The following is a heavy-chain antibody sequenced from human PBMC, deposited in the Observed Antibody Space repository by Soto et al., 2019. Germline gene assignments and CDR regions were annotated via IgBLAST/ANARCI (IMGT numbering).Heavy chain of an antibody. CDR1: GGSISSATYY. V-gene: IGHV4-39*01. J-gene: IGHJ4*02. CDR3: AIQATTSWSY. Sequence: QLEMQASGPGLVRPSETLSLTCTVSGGSISSATYYWGWIRQPPGKGLEWVGSIYYSGSTYYSPSLKSRFTISLDTSMNQFSLKLTSVSAADTAMYYCAIQATTSWSYWGQGTLVTVSS. D-gene: IGHD2-2*01. CDR2: IYYSGST.